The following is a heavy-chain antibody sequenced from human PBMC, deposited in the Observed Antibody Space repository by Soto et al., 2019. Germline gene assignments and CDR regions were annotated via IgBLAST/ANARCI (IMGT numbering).Heavy chain of an antibody. CDR1: GGTFSSYV. CDR3: ARKVASSDDAFDI. Sequence: QVHLEQSGAEVKKPGSSVKVSCKFSGGTFSSYVIIWVRQAPGQGLEWMGGIIPMFGTLYYAQKFQGRLTIAADSSTSTAYMELSTLRSDDTAVYYCARKVASSDDAFDIWGQGTMVTVSS. CDR2: IIPMFGTL. D-gene: IGHD6-6*01. V-gene: IGHV1-69*06. J-gene: IGHJ3*02.